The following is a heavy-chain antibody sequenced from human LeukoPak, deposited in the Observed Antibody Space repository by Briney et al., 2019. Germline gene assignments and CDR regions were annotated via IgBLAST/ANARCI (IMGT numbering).Heavy chain of an antibody. CDR2: IYHSGST. V-gene: IGHV4-30-2*01. CDR1: GGSISSGGYY. D-gene: IGHD6-13*01. Sequence: SETLSLTCTVSGGSISSGGYYWSWIRQPPGKGLEWIGYIYHSGSTYYNPSLKSRVTISVDRSKNQFSLKLSSVTAADTAVYYCARDTAAAGRGGRLNAFDIWGQGTMVTVSS. CDR3: ARDTAAAGRGGRLNAFDI. J-gene: IGHJ3*02.